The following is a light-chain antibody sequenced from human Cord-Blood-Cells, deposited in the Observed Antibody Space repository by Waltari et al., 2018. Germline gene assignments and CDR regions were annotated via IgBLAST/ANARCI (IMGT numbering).Light chain of an antibody. J-gene: IGKJ1*01. CDR3: QQYYSTPRT. CDR2: WAS. V-gene: IGKV4-1*01. Sequence: DIVMTQSPDSLAVSLGERATLNCKSSQSVLYSSNNKNYLAWYQQKPGQPPKLLIYWASTRESGVPDRCSGSGSGTDFTLTISSLQAEDVAVYYCQQYYSTPRTFGQGTKVEIK. CDR1: QSVLYSSNNKNY.